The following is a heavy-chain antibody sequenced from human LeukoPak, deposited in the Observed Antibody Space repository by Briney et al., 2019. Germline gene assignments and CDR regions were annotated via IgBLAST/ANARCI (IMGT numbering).Heavy chain of an antibody. V-gene: IGHV3-48*03. CDR3: AGGRRQQQPPPPDY. Sequence: GGSMRLSCAASGFTFSSYEMNWVRQAPGKGLGWVSYISSSGTTIYYADSVKGRFTISRDNAKSSLFLQMNSLRAEDPAVYYCAGGRRQQQPPPPDYWGQGTLVTVSS. CDR2: ISSSGTTI. J-gene: IGHJ4*02. CDR1: GFTFSSYE. D-gene: IGHD6-13*01.